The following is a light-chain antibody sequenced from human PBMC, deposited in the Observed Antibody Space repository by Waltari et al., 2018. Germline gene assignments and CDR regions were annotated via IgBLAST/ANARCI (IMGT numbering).Light chain of an antibody. CDR2: EVT. CDR3: CSYASTDSYV. Sequence: QSALTQPASVSGSPGQSITISCTGTSSDVGSYNAVSWHQKHPGKAPKLLIFEVTKRPSGISYRFSGSKSGNTASLTISGLQAEDEADYYCCSYASTDSYVFGTGTKVTVL. V-gene: IGLV2-23*02. CDR1: SSDVGSYNA. J-gene: IGLJ1*01.